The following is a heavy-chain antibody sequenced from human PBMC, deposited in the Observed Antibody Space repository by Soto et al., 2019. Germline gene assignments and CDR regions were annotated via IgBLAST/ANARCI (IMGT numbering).Heavy chain of an antibody. CDR1: GFTFSSYS. V-gene: IGHV3-21*01. CDR2: ISSSSSYI. D-gene: IGHD3-22*01. CDR3: ARSQNYYDSSGYNAYFQH. Sequence: PGGSLRLSCAAFGFTFSSYSMNWVRQAPGKGLEWVSSISSSSSYIYYADSVKGRFTISRDNAKNSLYLQMNSLRAEDTAVYYCARSQNYYDSSGYNAYFQHWGQGTLVTVS. J-gene: IGHJ1*01.